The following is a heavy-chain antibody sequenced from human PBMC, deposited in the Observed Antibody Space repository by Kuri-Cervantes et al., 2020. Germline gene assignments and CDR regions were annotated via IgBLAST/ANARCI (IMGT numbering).Heavy chain of an antibody. CDR1: GFTFSDYY. Sequence: GGSLRLSCAASGFTFSDYYMSWIRQAPGKGLEWVSYISSSGSTIYYADSVKGRFTISRDNAKSSLYLQMNSLRAEDAALYYCAKDRTQQRTYYYDSSGYPYDAFDIWGQGTMVTVSS. J-gene: IGHJ3*02. CDR2: ISSSGSTI. V-gene: IGHV3-11*01. CDR3: AKDRTQQRTYYYDSSGYPYDAFDI. D-gene: IGHD3-22*01.